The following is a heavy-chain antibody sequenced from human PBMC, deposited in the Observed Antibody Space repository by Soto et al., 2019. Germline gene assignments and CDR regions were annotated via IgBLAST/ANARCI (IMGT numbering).Heavy chain of an antibody. D-gene: IGHD6-13*01. J-gene: IGHJ6*02. CDR3: ARDMAIAAAGTSPYYYYYGMDV. CDR1: GFTFSSYA. Sequence: GGSLRLSCAASGFTFSSYAMHWVRQAPGKGLEWVAVISYDGSNKYYADSVKGRFTISRDNSKNTLYLQMNSLRAEDTAVYYCARDMAIAAAGTSPYYYYYGMDVWGQGTTVTVSS. V-gene: IGHV3-30-3*01. CDR2: ISYDGSNK.